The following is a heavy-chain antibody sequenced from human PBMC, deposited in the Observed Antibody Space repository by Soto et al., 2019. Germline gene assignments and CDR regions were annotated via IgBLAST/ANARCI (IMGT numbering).Heavy chain of an antibody. CDR1: GFTFSRYS. CDR2: ISSSSSYI. V-gene: IGHV3-21*01. Sequence: EVQLVESGGGLVKPGGSLRLSCAASGFTFSRYSMNWVRQAPGKGLEWVSSISSSSSYIYYADSVKGRFTISRDNAKNSLELQMNSLRAEDTAVYYCARTVVVPAAPFDYWGQGALVTVSS. D-gene: IGHD2-2*01. J-gene: IGHJ4*02. CDR3: ARTVVVPAAPFDY.